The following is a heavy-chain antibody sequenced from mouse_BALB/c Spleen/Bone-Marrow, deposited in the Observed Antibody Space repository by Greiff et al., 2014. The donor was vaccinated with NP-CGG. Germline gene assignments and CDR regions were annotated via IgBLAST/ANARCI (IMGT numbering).Heavy chain of an antibody. CDR1: GVSLTSYG. CDR3: ARSGTDYAMDY. D-gene: IGHD4-1*01. Sequence: QGQLKETGPDLGAPSQSLSLTCTVSGVSLTSYGLHWGRQPPGKGLEWLGVIWSDGSTTYNSALKSRLSISKDNSKRQVLLKMNSLQTDDTAMYYCARSGTDYAMDYWGQGTSVTVSS. V-gene: IGHV2-6-2*01. J-gene: IGHJ4*01. CDR2: IWSDGST.